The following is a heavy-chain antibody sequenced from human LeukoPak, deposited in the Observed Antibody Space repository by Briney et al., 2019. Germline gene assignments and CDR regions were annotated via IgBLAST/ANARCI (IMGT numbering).Heavy chain of an antibody. Sequence: GGSLTLTCAASGFTFSSYSMNWIRQAPGKGLEWVSYISSSSSTIYYADSVKGRFTISRDNAKNSLYLQMNSLRAEDTAVYYCARDRGGLGDYWGQGTLVTVSS. CDR1: GFTFSSYS. CDR3: ARDRGGLGDY. J-gene: IGHJ4*02. CDR2: ISSSSSTI. V-gene: IGHV3-48*01. D-gene: IGHD2-15*01.